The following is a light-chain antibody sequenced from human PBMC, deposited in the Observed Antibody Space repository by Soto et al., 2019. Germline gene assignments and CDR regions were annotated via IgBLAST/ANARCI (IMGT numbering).Light chain of an antibody. CDR3: QQYGSSPQGT. J-gene: IGKJ1*01. Sequence: IILTQSPATLSLSPGERATLSCRASQSVSSYLAWYQQKPGQAPRLLIYGASSRATGIPDRFSGSGSGTDFTLTISRLEPEDFAVYYCQQYGSSPQGTFGQGTKVDIK. CDR2: GAS. V-gene: IGKV3-20*01. CDR1: QSVSSY.